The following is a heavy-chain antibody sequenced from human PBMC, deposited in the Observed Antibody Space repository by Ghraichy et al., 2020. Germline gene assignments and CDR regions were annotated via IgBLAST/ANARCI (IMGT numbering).Heavy chain of an antibody. Sequence: SETLSLTCSVSGASITRDHWIWVRQPPGKGLEWIGYVSYSGHTNYNPSLRSRVTISKDTSKNQFSLKLTSASAADTAVYYFARVPTGDHSVRESNDYHMDVWGNGTTVTVSS. D-gene: IGHD4-11*01. CDR2: VSYSGHT. CDR1: GASITRDH. CDR3: ARVPTGDHSVRESNDYHMDV. V-gene: IGHV4-59*01. J-gene: IGHJ6*03.